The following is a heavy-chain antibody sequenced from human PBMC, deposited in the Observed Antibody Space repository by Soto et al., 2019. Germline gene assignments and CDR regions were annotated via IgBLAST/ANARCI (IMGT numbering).Heavy chain of an antibody. CDR3: ARGGPWDGFDY. J-gene: IGHJ4*02. CDR1: CGSIISYY. CDR2: IYYSGST. V-gene: IGHV4-59*01. Sequence: KPSETLSLTCTFSCGSIISYYWSWIRQPPGKGLEWIGYIYYSGSTNYIPSLKSRVTISVDTSKNQFSLKLSSVTAADTAVYYCARGGPWDGFDYWRQGTLVTVSS. D-gene: IGHD1-26*01.